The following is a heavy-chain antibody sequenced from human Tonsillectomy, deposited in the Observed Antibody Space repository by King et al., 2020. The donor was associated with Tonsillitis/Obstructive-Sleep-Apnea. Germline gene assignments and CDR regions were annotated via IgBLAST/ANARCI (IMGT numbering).Heavy chain of an antibody. D-gene: IGHD2-15*01. Sequence: QLVQSGAEVKKPGASVKVSCKAYGYTFTRYYIHWVRQAPGQGLEWMGIINPSEGTTTYAQKFQGRGTMTRETATNTVHMELRSLISEDTAVYYCARDDKDDRYFDYWGQGTLVTVSS. J-gene: IGHJ4*02. V-gene: IGHV1-46*01. CDR2: INPSEGTT. CDR1: GYTFTRYY. CDR3: ARDDKDDRYFDY.